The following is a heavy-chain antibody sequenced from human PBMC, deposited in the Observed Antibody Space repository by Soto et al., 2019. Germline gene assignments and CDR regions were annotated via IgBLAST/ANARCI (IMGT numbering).Heavy chain of an antibody. D-gene: IGHD3-16*01. CDR1: GFTFSTYS. CDR3: ARVGSSYAFDY. Sequence: EVQLVESGGGLVKPGGSLRLSCAASGFTFSTYSMNWVRQAPGKGLEWVSSISSTSSYIYYADSVKGRFTISRDNAKNSLYLQMNSLRAEDTAVYYCARVGSSYAFDYWGLGILVTVSS. J-gene: IGHJ4*02. V-gene: IGHV3-21*01. CDR2: ISSTSSYI.